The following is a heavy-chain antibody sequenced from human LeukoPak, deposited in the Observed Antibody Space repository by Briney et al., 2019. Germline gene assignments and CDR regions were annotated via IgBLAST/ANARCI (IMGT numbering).Heavy chain of an antibody. J-gene: IGHJ3*02. V-gene: IGHV4-59*01. CDR2: IYYSGST. Sequence: SETLSLTCTVSGGPISSYYWSWIRQPPGKGLEWIGYIYYSGSTNYNPSLKSRVTISVDTSKNQFSLKLSSVTAADTAVYYCAREVVTAVGYNAFDIWGQGTMVTVSS. D-gene: IGHD2-21*02. CDR3: AREVVTAVGYNAFDI. CDR1: GGPISSYY.